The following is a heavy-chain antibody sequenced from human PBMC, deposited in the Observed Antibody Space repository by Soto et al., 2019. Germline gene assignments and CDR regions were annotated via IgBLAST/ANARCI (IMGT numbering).Heavy chain of an antibody. CDR3: VKNSGWFNT. CDR2: IDGSGGIT. J-gene: IGHJ5*02. CDR1: GFTFGTTD. D-gene: IGHD3-10*01. Sequence: QLLQSGGGLVQPGGSLTLSCAASGFTFGTTDMSWVRQAPGEGLEWVSTIDGSGGITYYADSVKGRFTISRENSRNTVYLQMNSRRGDDTALYYCVKNSGWFNTWGQGALVTVSS. V-gene: IGHV3-23*01.